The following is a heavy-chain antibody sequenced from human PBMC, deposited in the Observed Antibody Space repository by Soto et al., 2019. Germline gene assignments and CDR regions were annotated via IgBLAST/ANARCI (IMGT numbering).Heavy chain of an antibody. CDR3: ASGYCGGDCPQVRFDI. V-gene: IGHV4-4*02. D-gene: IGHD2-21*02. CDR1: GGSISSSNW. Sequence: QVQLQESGPGLVKPSGTLSLTCAVSGGSISSSNWWSWVRQPPGKGLEWIGEIYHSGSTNYNPSLNSRVTISVEKSKNQFSLKLSSVTAADTVVYYCASGYCGGDCPQVRFDIWGQGTMVTVSS. CDR2: IYHSGST. J-gene: IGHJ3*02.